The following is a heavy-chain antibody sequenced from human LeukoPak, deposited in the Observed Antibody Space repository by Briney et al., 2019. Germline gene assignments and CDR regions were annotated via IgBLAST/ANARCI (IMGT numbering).Heavy chain of an antibody. D-gene: IGHD3-22*01. V-gene: IGHV4-59*01. J-gene: IGHJ3*02. CDR1: VGSISSYY. Sequence: PSETLSLTCTVSVGSISSYYWSWIRQPAAKGLEWIGHIYYSGSTNYNPSLKSRVTISVDTSKNQFSLKLSSVTSADTAVYYCAREWRTYYDSSGPQAIWGQGTMVTVSS. CDR2: IYYSGST. CDR3: AREWRTYYDSSGPQAI.